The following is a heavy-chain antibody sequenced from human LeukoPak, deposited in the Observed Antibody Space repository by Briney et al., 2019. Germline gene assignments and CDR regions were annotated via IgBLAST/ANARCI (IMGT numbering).Heavy chain of an antibody. CDR2: TYYRSKWYN. V-gene: IGHV6-1*01. CDR3: ASSIRFEYYFDY. J-gene: IGHJ4*02. Sequence: SQTLSLTCAISGNSVSSNSAAWNWIRQSPSRGLEWLGRTYYRSKWYNDYAVSVKSRITINPDTSKNQFSLQLNSVTPEDTAVYYCASSIRFEYYFDYWGQGTLVTVSS. CDR1: GNSVSSNSAA. D-gene: IGHD1-14*01.